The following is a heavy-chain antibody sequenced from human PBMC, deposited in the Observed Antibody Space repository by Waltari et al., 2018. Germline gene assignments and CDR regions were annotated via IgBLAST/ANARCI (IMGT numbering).Heavy chain of an antibody. V-gene: IGHV1-2*02. CDR3: ATLTDY. J-gene: IGHJ4*02. CDR1: GYTFTGYY. CDR2: INPNSGGT. Sequence: QVQLVQSGAEVKKPGASVKVSCKASGYTFTGYYMHWVRQAPGQGLEWMGWINPNSGGTNYAEKFQGRVTITADTSTDTAYMELSSLRSEDTAVYYCATLTDYWGQGTLVTVSS.